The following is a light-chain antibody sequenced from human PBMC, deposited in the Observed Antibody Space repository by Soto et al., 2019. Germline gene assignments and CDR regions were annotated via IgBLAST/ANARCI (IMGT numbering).Light chain of an antibody. J-gene: IGKJ1*01. CDR2: DAS. Sequence: IHMTHSPSTLSASVGDIVTITCRASQSISSWLAWYQQKPGKAPKLLIYDASSLESGVPSRFSGSGSGTEFTLTISSLQPDDFATYYCQQYNSYSQTFGQGTKVDI. CDR1: QSISSW. V-gene: IGKV1-5*01. CDR3: QQYNSYSQT.